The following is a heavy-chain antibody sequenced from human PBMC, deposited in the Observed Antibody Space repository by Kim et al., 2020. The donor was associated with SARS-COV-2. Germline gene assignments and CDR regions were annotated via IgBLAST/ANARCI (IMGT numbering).Heavy chain of an antibody. D-gene: IGHD5-18*01. CDR3: LKGQGYSYENWFDP. Sequence: GGSLRLSCSASGFTFSSYAMHWVRQAPGKGLEYVSAISSNGGSTYYADSVKGRFTISRDNSKNTLYLQMSSLRAEDTAVYYCLKGQGYSYENWFDPWGQGTLVTVSS. J-gene: IGHJ5*02. V-gene: IGHV3-64D*06. CDR1: GFTFSSYA. CDR2: ISSNGGST.